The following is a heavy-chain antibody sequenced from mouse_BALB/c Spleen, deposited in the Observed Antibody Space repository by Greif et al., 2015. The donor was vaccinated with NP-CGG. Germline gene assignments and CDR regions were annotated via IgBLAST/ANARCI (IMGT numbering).Heavy chain of an antibody. J-gene: IGHJ4*01. CDR1: GYTFTDYY. CDR3: ARRTGTEAMDY. Sequence: LVESRPELVKPGASVKISCKASGYTFTDYYINWVKQKPGQGLEWIGWIYPGSGNTKYNEKFKGKATLTVDTSSSTAYMQLSSLTSEDTAVYFCARRTGTEAMDYWGQGTSVTVSS. CDR2: IYPGSGNT. D-gene: IGHD4-1*01. V-gene: IGHV1-84*02.